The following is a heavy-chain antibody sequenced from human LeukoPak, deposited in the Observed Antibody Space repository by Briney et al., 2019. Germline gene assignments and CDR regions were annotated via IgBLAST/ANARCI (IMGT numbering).Heavy chain of an antibody. CDR3: ARVNPTSSGFYAY. CDR2: ISSSGGSS. CDR1: GFTFSSYA. V-gene: IGHV3-23*01. Sequence: GGSLRLSCAASGFTFSSYAMSWVRQAPGKGLEWVSAISSSGGSSYYAGSVKGRFTVSRDNAKNSLYLQMNSLRADDTAIYYCARVNPTSSGFYAYWGRGTLVTVSS. J-gene: IGHJ4*02. D-gene: IGHD3-22*01.